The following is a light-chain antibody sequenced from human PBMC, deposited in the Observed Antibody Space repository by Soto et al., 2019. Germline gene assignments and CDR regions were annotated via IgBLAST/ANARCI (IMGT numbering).Light chain of an antibody. CDR1: QSVSSN. CDR3: QTPGT. V-gene: IGKV3-15*01. CDR2: AAS. J-gene: IGKJ1*01. Sequence: DILMTQSPSSLSASVGERATLSFRASQSVSSNLAWYQLKLGQAPRLLIYAASTCAIGIPSRFSGSGSGTEITLPNSDLQSKDFAVYSCQTPGTFGQGTKVDIK.